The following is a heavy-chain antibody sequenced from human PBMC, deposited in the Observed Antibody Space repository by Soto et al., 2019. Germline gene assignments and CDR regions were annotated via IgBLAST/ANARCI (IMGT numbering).Heavy chain of an antibody. D-gene: IGHD3-3*01. Sequence: SETLSLTCIVSDGSISTDDWWTWVRQPPGKGRGWIGKMFHSGGADYSPSLKSRVTISADSSKNHFSLRLTAVTAADTAVYYCATGNVDSRLEYWGQGTRVTVSS. CDR1: DGSISTDDW. CDR2: MFHSGGA. J-gene: IGHJ4*02. V-gene: IGHV4-4*02. CDR3: ATGNVDSRLEY.